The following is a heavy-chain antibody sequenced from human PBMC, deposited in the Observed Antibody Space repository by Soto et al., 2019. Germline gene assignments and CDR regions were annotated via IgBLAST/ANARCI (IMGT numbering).Heavy chain of an antibody. CDR1: GGSISSGGYY. Sequence: QVQLQESGPGLVKPSQTLSLTCTVSGGSISSGGYYWSWIRQHPGKGLEWIGYTYYSGSTYYNPSLKSRVTISVDTSKNQFSLKLSSVTVADTAVYYCARDRSNWAFDYWGQGTLVTVSS. J-gene: IGHJ4*02. CDR3: ARDRSNWAFDY. V-gene: IGHV4-31*03. D-gene: IGHD7-27*01. CDR2: TYYSGST.